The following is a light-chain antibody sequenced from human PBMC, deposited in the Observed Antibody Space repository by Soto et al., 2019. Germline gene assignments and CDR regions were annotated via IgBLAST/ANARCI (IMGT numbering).Light chain of an antibody. Sequence: EIVMTQSPATLSVSPGERATLSCRASQSVSSNLAWYQQKPGQAPRLLIYGASTRATGIPARFSGSESGTDFTLTINSLQSEDCAVYYGQQYNNWPPYTFGQGTKLEIK. CDR3: QQYNNWPPYT. CDR2: GAS. V-gene: IGKV3-15*01. J-gene: IGKJ2*01. CDR1: QSVSSN.